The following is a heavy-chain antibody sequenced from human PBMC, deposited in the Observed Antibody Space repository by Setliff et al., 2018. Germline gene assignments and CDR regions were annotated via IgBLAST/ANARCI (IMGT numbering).Heavy chain of an antibody. V-gene: IGHV4-38-2*01. J-gene: IGHJ4*02. D-gene: IGHD3-3*01. CDR1: GGSFSGYY. CDR3: ARRATYYNFWSGYYDY. Sequence: PSETLSLTCAVYGGSFSGYYWGWIRQPPGKGLEWIGSIYHNGNSYYNPSLKSRVTISVDTSKNQLSLKLSSVTAAETAMYYCARRATYYNFWSGYYDYWGQGTLVTVSS. CDR2: IYHNGNS.